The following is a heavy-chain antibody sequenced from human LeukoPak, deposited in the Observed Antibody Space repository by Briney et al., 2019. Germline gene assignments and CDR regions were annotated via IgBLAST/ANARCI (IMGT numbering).Heavy chain of an antibody. V-gene: IGHV3-53*01. D-gene: IGHD6-13*01. CDR1: GFTVSNNY. CDR2: IDSGSNM. J-gene: IGHJ4*02. CDR3: VRAPPTGSWD. Sequence: PGGSLRLSCVVSGFTVSNNYMSWVRHAPGKGLEWVSLIDSGSNMYYSDSVKGRFTISRDNSKNTVSLQMNSLRVEDTAVYFCVRAPPTGSWDWGQGTLVTVSS.